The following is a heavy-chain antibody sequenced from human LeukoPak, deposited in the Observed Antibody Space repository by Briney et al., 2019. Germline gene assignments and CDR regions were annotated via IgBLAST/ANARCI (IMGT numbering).Heavy chain of an antibody. V-gene: IGHV3-23*01. J-gene: IGHJ4*02. CDR1: GFTFSSYA. D-gene: IGHD3-3*01. Sequence: GGSLRLSCAASGFTFSSYAMSWVRQAPWKGLEWVSAISGSGGSTYYADSVKGRFTISRDNSKNTLYLQMNSPRAEDTAVYYCAKAASYDFWSGYPNFDYWGQGTLVTVSS. CDR3: AKAASYDFWSGYPNFDY. CDR2: ISGSGGST.